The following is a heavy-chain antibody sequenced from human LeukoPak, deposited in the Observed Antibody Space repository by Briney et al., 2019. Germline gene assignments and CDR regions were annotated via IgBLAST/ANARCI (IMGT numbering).Heavy chain of an antibody. Sequence: SETLSLTCTVSGYSISSGYYWGWIRQPPGKGLEWIGSIYHSGSTYYNPSLKSRVTISVDTSKNQFSLKLSSVTAADTAVYYCARIRDGYRVGAFDIWGQGTMVTVSS. J-gene: IGHJ3*02. V-gene: IGHV4-38-2*02. D-gene: IGHD5-24*01. CDR1: GYSISSGYY. CDR2: IYHSGST. CDR3: ARIRDGYRVGAFDI.